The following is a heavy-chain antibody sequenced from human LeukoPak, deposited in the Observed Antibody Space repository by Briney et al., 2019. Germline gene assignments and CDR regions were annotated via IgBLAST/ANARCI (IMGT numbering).Heavy chain of an antibody. J-gene: IGHJ4*02. V-gene: IGHV1-2*06. CDR3: TRGDRNEKFDY. D-gene: IGHD1-14*01. CDR2: INPNSGGT. Sequence: ASVKVSCKASGYTFTGYYMHWVRQAPGQGLEWMGRINPNSGGTNFALKFQGRVTMTGDTSISTAYMELSRLKSDDTAVYYCTRGDRNEKFDYWGQGTLVTVSS. CDR1: GYTFTGYY.